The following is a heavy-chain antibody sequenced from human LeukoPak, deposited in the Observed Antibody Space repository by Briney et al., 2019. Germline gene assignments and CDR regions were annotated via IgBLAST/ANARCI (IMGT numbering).Heavy chain of an antibody. D-gene: IGHD4-17*01. Sequence: SSETLSLTCTVSGGSISSYYWSWIRQPAGKGLEWIGRIYTSGSTNYNPSLKSRVTMSVDTSKNQFSLKLSSVTAADTAVYYCARLTTTVTTLGTNWFDPWGQGTLVTVSS. CDR1: GGSISSYY. J-gene: IGHJ5*02. V-gene: IGHV4-4*07. CDR3: ARLTTTVTTLGTNWFDP. CDR2: IYTSGST.